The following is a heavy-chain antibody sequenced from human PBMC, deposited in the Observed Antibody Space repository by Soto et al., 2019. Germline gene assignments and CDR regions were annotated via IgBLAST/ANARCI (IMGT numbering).Heavy chain of an antibody. D-gene: IGHD3-16*02. V-gene: IGHV1-18*04. CDR3: ARVDMITVGGVIVISIHDY. J-gene: IGHJ4*02. CDR2: ISAYNGNT. Sequence: QVQLVQSGAEVKKPGASVKVSCKASGYTFTSYGISWVRQAPGQGLEWMGWISAYNGNTNYAQKLQGRVTMTTDTATSTAYMELRSLRSDDTAVYYCARVDMITVGGVIVISIHDYWGQGTLVTVSS. CDR1: GYTFTSYG.